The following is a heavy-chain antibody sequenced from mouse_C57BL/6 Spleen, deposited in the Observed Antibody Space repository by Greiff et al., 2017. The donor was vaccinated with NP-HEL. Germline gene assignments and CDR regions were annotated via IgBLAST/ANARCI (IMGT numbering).Heavy chain of an antibody. CDR1: GFTFSDYY. Sequence: EVMLVESEGGLVQPGSSMKLSCTASGFTFSDYYMAWVRQVPEKGLEWVANINYDGSSTYYLDSLKSRFIISRDNAKNILYLQMSSLKSEDTATYYCAREGSSGYPDYWGQGTTLTVSS. D-gene: IGHD3-2*02. CDR3: AREGSSGYPDY. J-gene: IGHJ2*01. V-gene: IGHV5-16*01. CDR2: INYDGSST.